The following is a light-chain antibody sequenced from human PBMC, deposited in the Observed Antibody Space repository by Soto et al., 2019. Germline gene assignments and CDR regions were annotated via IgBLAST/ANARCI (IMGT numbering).Light chain of an antibody. CDR1: ATDIDAYNY. Sequence: QSALTQPAPVSGSPGQSISISCTGTATDIDAYNYVSWYLQYPGKAPKLLIYGVSNRPSEASDRLSGSKSDNTASLTISGLQAEDEGDDYCCSYARGSTYVFGTGTKVTGL. CDR2: GVS. J-gene: IGLJ1*01. V-gene: IGLV2-14*01. CDR3: CSYARGSTYV.